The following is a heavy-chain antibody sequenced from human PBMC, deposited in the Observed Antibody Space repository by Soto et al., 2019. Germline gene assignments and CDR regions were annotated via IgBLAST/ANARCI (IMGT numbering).Heavy chain of an antibody. V-gene: IGHV4-39*07. J-gene: IGHJ4*02. D-gene: IGHD4-17*01. CDR2: IYYSGST. Sequence: PSETLSLTCTVSGGSISSSIYYWGWIRQPPGKGLEWIGSIYYSGSTYYNPSLKSRVTISVDTSKNQFSLKLSSVTAADTAVYYCARVYGDCFDYWGQGTLVTVSS. CDR1: GGSISSSIYY. CDR3: ARVYGDCFDY.